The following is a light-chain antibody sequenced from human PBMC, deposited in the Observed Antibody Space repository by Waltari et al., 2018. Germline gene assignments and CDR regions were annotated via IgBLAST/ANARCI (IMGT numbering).Light chain of an antibody. Sequence: EIVLTQSPGTLSLSPGERATLSCRASQSVKSNYLSWFQHKDGQAPRLLFFGSFDRATGIPDRFSASGSGTDFTLTISRLEPEDFAVYYCQQYGNSPWTFGHGTRVEIK. CDR2: GSF. J-gene: IGKJ1*01. V-gene: IGKV3-20*01. CDR3: QQYGNSPWT. CDR1: QSVKSNY.